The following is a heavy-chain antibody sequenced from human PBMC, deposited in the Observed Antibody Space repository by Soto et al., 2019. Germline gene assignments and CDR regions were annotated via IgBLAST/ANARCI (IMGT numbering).Heavy chain of an antibody. Sequence: QVQLVQSGAEVKKPGASVKVSCKASGYTFTSYGISWVRQAPGQGLERMGWISAYNGNTNYAQKLQGRVTMTTDTSTSTAYMELRSLRSDDTAVYYCARVLRGMVRGVISYSFDYWGQGTLVTVSS. CDR1: GYTFTSYG. CDR2: ISAYNGNT. CDR3: ARVLRGMVRGVISYSFDY. V-gene: IGHV1-18*01. J-gene: IGHJ4*02. D-gene: IGHD3-10*01.